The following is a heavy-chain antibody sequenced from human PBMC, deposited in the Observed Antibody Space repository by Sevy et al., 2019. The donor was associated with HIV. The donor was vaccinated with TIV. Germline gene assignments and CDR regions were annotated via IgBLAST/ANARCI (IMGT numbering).Heavy chain of an antibody. D-gene: IGHD2-15*01. CDR2: ISYSGDT. CDR1: GGSISSDSYN. Sequence: SETLSLTCTVFGGSISSDSYNWGWIRQPPGKGLEWIGSISYSGDTHYNPSVKSRLSMSVDTSKNQFSLNLASVTAADTAVYFCARHEGGSADFWGQGTLVTVSS. V-gene: IGHV4-39*01. CDR3: ARHEGGSADF. J-gene: IGHJ4*02.